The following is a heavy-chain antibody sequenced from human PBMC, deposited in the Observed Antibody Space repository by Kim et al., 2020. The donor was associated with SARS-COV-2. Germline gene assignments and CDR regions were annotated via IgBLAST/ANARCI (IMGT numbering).Heavy chain of an antibody. V-gene: IGHV3-23*03. D-gene: IGHD2-21*02. Sequence: KGRFTISRDNSKNTLYLQMNSRGAEDTTVYYCAKNPAYCGGDCYPYYFDYWGQGTLVTVSS. J-gene: IGHJ4*02. CDR3: AKNPAYCGGDCYPYYFDY.